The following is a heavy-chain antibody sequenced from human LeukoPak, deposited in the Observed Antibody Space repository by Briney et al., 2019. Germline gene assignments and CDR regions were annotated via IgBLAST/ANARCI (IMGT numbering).Heavy chain of an antibody. CDR2: IYYSGST. CDR3: ARDGRYSGFV. V-gene: IGHV4-61*01. Sequence: SETLSLTCTVSGGSISSSSYYWGWIRQPPGKGLEWIGYIYYSGSTNYNPSLKSRVTISVDTSKNQFSLKLSSVTAADTAVYYCARDGRYSGFVWGQGTLVTVSS. D-gene: IGHD5-12*01. CDR1: GGSISSSSYY. J-gene: IGHJ4*02.